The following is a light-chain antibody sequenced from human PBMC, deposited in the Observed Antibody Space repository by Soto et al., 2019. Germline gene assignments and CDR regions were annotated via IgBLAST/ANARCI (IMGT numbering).Light chain of an antibody. J-gene: IGKJ4*01. CDR1: QSVSTY. CDR3: QQRSERPLT. CDR2: DAS. Sequence: EIVLTQSPATLSLSPGERATLSCRASQSVSTYLAWYQHKPGQAPSLLIYDASNRATGVPARFSGSGSGTDFTLNITALEPEDFALYYCQQRSERPLTFGGGTKVEIK. V-gene: IGKV3-11*01.